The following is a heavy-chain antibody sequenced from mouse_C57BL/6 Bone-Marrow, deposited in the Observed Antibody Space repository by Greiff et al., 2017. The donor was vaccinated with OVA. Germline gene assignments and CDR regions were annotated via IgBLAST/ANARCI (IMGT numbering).Heavy chain of an antibody. V-gene: IGHV1-26*01. CDR3: ARGIIYDGYYYAMDY. J-gene: IGHJ4*01. CDR1: GYTFTDYY. CDR2: INPNNGGT. D-gene: IGHD2-3*01. Sequence: EVKLQQSGPELVKPGASVKISCKASGYTFTDYYMNWVKQSHGKSLEWIGDINPNNGGTSYNQKFKGKATLTVDKSSSTAYMELRSLTSEDSAVYYCARGIIYDGYYYAMDYWGQGTSVTVSS.